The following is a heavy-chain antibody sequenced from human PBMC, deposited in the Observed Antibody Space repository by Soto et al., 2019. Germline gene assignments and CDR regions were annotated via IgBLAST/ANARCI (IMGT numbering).Heavy chain of an antibody. CDR2: INAGNGNT. CDR1: GYTFTSYA. Sequence: QVQLVQSGAEEKKPGASVKVSCKASGYTFTSYAIHWVRQAPGQRLEWMGWINAGNGNTKYSQKFKGRVTITRDTSASTAYMDLSSLRSEDTAGYYCACSRIQLEPYGMDVWGQGTTVTVSS. J-gene: IGHJ6*02. V-gene: IGHV1-3*05. D-gene: IGHD1-1*01. CDR3: ACSRIQLEPYGMDV.